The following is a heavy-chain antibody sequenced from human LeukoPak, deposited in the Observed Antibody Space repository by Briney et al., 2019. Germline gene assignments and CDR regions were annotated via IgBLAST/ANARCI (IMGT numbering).Heavy chain of an antibody. CDR2: INHSGNT. D-gene: IGHD3-9*01. Sequence: SETLSLTCAVYGGSFSGYYWSWIRQPPGKGLEWIGEINHSGNTNYNPSLKSRVTISVDTSKNQFSLKLSSVTAADTAVYYCARVDDYDILTGYYNWGQGTLVTVSS. J-gene: IGHJ4*02. CDR3: ARVDDYDILTGYYN. CDR1: GGSFSGYY. V-gene: IGHV4-34*01.